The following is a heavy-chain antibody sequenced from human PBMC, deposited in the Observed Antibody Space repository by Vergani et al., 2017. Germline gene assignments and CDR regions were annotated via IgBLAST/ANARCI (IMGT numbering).Heavy chain of an antibody. Sequence: QVQLQESGPGLVKPSETLSLTCAVSGYSISSGYYWGWIRQPPGKGLEWIGSIYHSGSTYYNPPLKSRVTISVDTSKNQFSLKLSSVTAADTAVYYCARGGGRVLRFLEWFRLYYFDYWGQGTLVTVSS. V-gene: IGHV4-38-2*01. D-gene: IGHD3-3*01. CDR1: GYSISSGYY. CDR3: ARGGGRVLRFLEWFRLYYFDY. CDR2: IYHSGST. J-gene: IGHJ4*02.